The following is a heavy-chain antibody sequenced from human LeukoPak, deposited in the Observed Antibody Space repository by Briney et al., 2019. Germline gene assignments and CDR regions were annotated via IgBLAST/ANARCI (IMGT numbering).Heavy chain of an antibody. D-gene: IGHD5-18*01. CDR3: ARREVVDTSMVGDF. CDR1: GGSISSSSYY. V-gene: IGHV4-39*01. J-gene: IGHJ4*02. CDR2: IYYSGST. Sequence: SETLSLTCTVSGGSISSSSYYWGWIRQPPGKGLEWIGSIYYSGSTYYNPSLKSRVTISVDTSKNQFSLKLNSVTAADTAVYYCARREVVDTSMVGDFWGQGSLVTVSS.